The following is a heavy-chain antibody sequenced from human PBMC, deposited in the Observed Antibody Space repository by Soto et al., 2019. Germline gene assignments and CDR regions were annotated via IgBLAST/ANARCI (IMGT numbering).Heavy chain of an antibody. CDR1: GYSFTSYW. CDR2: IYPGDSDT. V-gene: IGHV5-51*01. D-gene: IGHD2-2*01. J-gene: IGHJ6*02. Sequence: GESLKISCKGSGYSFTSYWIGWVRQMPGKGLEWMGIIYPGDSDTRYSPSFQGQVTISADKSISTAYLQWSSLKASDTAMYYCARHVERSFCISPSCYADYYYSGMAVGAQGTTVPVSS. CDR3: ARHVERSFCISPSCYADYYYSGMAV.